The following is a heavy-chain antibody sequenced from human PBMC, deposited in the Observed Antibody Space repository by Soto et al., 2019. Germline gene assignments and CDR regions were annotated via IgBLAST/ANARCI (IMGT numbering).Heavy chain of an antibody. J-gene: IGHJ6*02. CDR1: GFTFSSYS. D-gene: IGHD2-15*01. CDR2: ISSSSTGM. CDR3: TRAGRGAVVVGDLGYFYYGMDV. Sequence: GGSLRLSCAASGFTFSSYSMKWVRQAPGKGLEWVSHISSSSTGMYYADSVKGRFIVSRDNAKNSLYLQMNNLRDEDTAVYYCTRAGRGAVVVGDLGYFYYGMDVWCQGTTLTVSS. V-gene: IGHV3-48*02.